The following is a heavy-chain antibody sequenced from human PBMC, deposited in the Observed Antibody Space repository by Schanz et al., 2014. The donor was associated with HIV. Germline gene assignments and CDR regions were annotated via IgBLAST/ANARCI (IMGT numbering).Heavy chain of an antibody. D-gene: IGHD6-13*01. CDR3: ARGKGNYYYYYGMDV. Sequence: EVQVVESGGGLVQPGGSLRLSCAVSGFTITSYGMSWVRQAPGKGLEWVSSVSSGSSFIYYADSVKGRFTISRDNAKNALYLQMNSLRAEDTAVYYCARGKGNYYYYYGMDVWGQGTTVAVSS. J-gene: IGHJ6*02. CDR2: VSSGSSFI. V-gene: IGHV3-21*01. CDR1: GFTITSYG.